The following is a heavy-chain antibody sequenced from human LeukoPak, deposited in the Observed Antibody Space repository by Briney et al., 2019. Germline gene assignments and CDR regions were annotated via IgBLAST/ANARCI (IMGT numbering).Heavy chain of an antibody. D-gene: IGHD2-2*01. V-gene: IGHV1-46*01. CDR3: ASCSSTSCYRN. CDR1: GYTFTSYY. Sequence: ASVKVSCKASGYTFTSYYMHWVRQAPGQGLEWMGIINPSGGSTNYAQKFQGRVTMTRDTSTSTVYMELSSLRSEDTAVYYCASCSSTSCYRNWGQGTLVTVSS. J-gene: IGHJ4*02. CDR2: INPSGGST.